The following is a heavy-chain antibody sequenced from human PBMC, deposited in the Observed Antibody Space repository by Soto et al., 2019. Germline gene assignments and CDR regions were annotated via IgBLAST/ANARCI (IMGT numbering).Heavy chain of an antibody. CDR1: GFTVSSKY. Sequence: EVQLVESGGGLVQPGGSLRLSCAASGFTVSSKYMSWVRQAPGKGLEWVSLIQSGGTTYYADSVKGRFTISRDSSKNXXXXXXXXXXXXXXXXXXXXXXXXXCSGGSCYGVPMDVWGKGTTVTVSS. D-gene: IGHD2-15*01. CDR2: IQSGGTT. CDR3: XXXXXXCSGGSCYGVPMDV. J-gene: IGHJ6*03. V-gene: IGHV3-66*01.